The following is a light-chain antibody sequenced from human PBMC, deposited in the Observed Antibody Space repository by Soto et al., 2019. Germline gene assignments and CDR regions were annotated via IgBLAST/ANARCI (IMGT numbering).Light chain of an antibody. J-gene: IGKJ1*01. CDR3: QQYKSYSSWT. V-gene: IGKV1-5*03. Sequence: DIQMTQSPSTLSGSVGDRVTITCGASQTISSWLAWYQQKPGKAPKLLIYKASTLKSGVPSRFSGSGSGTEFTLTISSLQPDDFATYYCQQYKSYSSWTFGQGTKVDI. CDR2: KAS. CDR1: QTISSW.